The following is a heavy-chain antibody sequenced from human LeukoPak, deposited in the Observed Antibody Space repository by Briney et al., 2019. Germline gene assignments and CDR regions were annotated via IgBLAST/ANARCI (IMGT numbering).Heavy chain of an antibody. CDR2: IYTSGST. J-gene: IGHJ4*02. CDR3: ARFSHSSTEDY. V-gene: IGHV4-61*02. Sequence: ASETLSLTCTVSGGSISSGSYYWSWIRQPAGKGLEWIGRIYTSGSTNYNPSLKSRVTISVDTSKNQFSLKLSSVTAADTAVYYCARFSHSSTEDYWGQGTLVTVSS. CDR1: GGSISSGSYY. D-gene: IGHD6-13*01.